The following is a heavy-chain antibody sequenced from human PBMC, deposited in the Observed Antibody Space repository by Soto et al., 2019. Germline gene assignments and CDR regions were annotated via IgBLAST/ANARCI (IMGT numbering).Heavy chain of an antibody. CDR2: IYHTGTT. CDR3: ARHQSHSSSYVDP. D-gene: IGHD6-13*01. Sequence: SDTLSLTCTVSGGSINSFYYSWTWIRQPPGKGLEWIGYIYHTGTTYYNMSLKSRVTISVDRSKNQFSLKLSSVTAADTAVYYCARHQSHSSSYVDPWGQGTLVTVAS. J-gene: IGHJ5*02. V-gene: IGHV4-30-2*01. CDR1: GGSINSFYYS.